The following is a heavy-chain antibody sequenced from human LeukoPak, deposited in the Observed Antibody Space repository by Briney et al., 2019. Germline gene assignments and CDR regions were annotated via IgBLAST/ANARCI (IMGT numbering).Heavy chain of an antibody. Sequence: PGRSLRLSCAASGFTFSSYSMNWVRQAPGKGLEWVSSISSSSSYIYYADSVKGRLTISRDNAKNSLYLQMNSPRAEDTAVYYCARWAPADCSSTSCYTGVSSLDDYWGQGTLVTVSS. D-gene: IGHD2-2*02. CDR1: GFTFSSYS. CDR3: ARWAPADCSSTSCYTGVSSLDDY. CDR2: ISSSSSYI. J-gene: IGHJ4*02. V-gene: IGHV3-21*01.